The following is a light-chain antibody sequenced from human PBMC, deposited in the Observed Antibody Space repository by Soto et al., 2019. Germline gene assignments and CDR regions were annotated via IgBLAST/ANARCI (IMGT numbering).Light chain of an antibody. Sequence: DVQMTQSPSTLSGSVGDRVTITCRASERIGSWLAWYQQKPGKLPKLLIYEASTLQSGVPSRFSGSGFGTDFTLTISSLQPEDVAAYYRQKYNRPQFAFGPGIKVEIX. J-gene: IGKJ3*01. CDR3: QKYNRPQFA. CDR1: ERIGSW. V-gene: IGKV1-27*01. CDR2: EAS.